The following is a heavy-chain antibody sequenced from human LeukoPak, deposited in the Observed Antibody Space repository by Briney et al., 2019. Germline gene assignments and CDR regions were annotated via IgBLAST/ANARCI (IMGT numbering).Heavy chain of an antibody. CDR2: INPNSGGT. Sequence: ASVKVSCKASGYTFTGYYMHWVRQAPGQGLEWMGWINPNSGGTNYAQKFQDRVTMTRDTSISTAYMEMSRLRSDDTAVYYCARGDGLWYHYYYYYYMDVWGKGTTVTVSS. D-gene: IGHD5-18*01. CDR3: ARGDGLWYHYYYYYYMDV. CDR1: GYTFTGYY. J-gene: IGHJ6*03. V-gene: IGHV1-2*02.